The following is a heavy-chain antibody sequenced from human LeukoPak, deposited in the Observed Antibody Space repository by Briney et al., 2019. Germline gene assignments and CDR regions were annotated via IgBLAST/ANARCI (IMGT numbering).Heavy chain of an antibody. CDR2: ISSSGSTI. CDR1: GFTFSDYY. CDR3: ARYTAYYYDSSEGY. Sequence: GGSLRLSCAASGFTFSDYYMSWIRQAPGKGLEWVSYISSSGSTIYYADSVKGRFTISRDNAKNSLYLQMNSLRAEDTGVYYCARYTAYYYDSSEGYWGQGTLVTVSS. J-gene: IGHJ4*02. D-gene: IGHD3-22*01. V-gene: IGHV3-11*01.